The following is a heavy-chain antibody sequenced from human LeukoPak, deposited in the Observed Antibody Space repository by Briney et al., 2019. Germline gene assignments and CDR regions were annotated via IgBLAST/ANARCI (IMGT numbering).Heavy chain of an antibody. CDR1: GFTFGDYL. Sequence: GGSLRLSCTASGFTFGDYLMSWFRQAPGKGLEWIGFISGGTTEYAASVKGRFTISRDDSTSIAYLQMNSLTTEDTAVYYCSRGSSWLSVYWGQGTLVTVSS. J-gene: IGHJ4*02. CDR2: ISGGTT. D-gene: IGHD2-15*01. V-gene: IGHV3-49*03. CDR3: SRGSSWLSVY.